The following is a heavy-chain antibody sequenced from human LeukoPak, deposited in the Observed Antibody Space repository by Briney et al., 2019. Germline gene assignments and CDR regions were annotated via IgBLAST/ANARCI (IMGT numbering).Heavy chain of an antibody. CDR1: GGSISSGDYY. D-gene: IGHD1-26*01. J-gene: IGHJ5*02. V-gene: IGHV4-31*03. CDR2: ISYSGST. CDR3: ARTSIVVSAGRYYFDP. Sequence: SQTLSVTCTVSGGSISSGDYYWSWIRQHPGKGLEWIGYISYSGSTYYSPSLKSRVTISVATSKNQFSLKLTSVTAADTAVYYCARTSIVVSAGRYYFDPWGQGTLVTVSS.